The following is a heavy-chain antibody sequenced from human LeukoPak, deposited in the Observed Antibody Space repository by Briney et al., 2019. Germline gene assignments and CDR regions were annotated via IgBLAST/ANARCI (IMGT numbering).Heavy chain of an antibody. D-gene: IGHD2-2*01. V-gene: IGHV1-69*01. CDR3: ARDGGQYQLLLLDY. J-gene: IGHJ4*02. Sequence: GASVKVSCKASGGTFSSYAISWVRQAPGQGLEWMGGIIPIFGTANYAQKFQGRVTITADESTSTAYMELSSLRSEDTAVYYCARDGGQYQLLLLDYWGQGTLVTVSS. CDR2: IIPIFGTA. CDR1: GGTFSSYA.